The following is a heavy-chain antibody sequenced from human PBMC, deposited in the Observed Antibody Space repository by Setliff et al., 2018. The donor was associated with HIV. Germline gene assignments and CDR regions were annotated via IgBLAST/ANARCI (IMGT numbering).Heavy chain of an antibody. CDR1: GYSFTAYG. CDR2: INIDSGHT. D-gene: IGHD1-1*01. Sequence: ASVKVSCKASGYSFTAYGISWVRQAPGQGFEWMGWINIDSGHTNFAQKFQDRVTVTTDTSTNTTYMELRSLRSDDTAVYFCARAIQLETFDFWGQGTLVTVSS. J-gene: IGHJ4*02. V-gene: IGHV1-18*01. CDR3: ARAIQLETFDF.